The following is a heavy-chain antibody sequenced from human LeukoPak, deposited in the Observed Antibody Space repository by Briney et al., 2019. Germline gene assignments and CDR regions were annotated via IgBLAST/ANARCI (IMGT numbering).Heavy chain of an antibody. Sequence: PGGSLRLSCAASGFTVSSNYMSWVRQAPGKGLEWVSVIYSSGSTYYADSVKGRFTISRDNSKNTLYLQMNSLRAEDTAVYYSARLTMVLAFDIWGQGTMVTVSS. V-gene: IGHV3-53*01. CDR3: ARLTMVLAFDI. CDR2: IYSSGST. D-gene: IGHD4/OR15-4a*01. J-gene: IGHJ3*02. CDR1: GFTVSSNY.